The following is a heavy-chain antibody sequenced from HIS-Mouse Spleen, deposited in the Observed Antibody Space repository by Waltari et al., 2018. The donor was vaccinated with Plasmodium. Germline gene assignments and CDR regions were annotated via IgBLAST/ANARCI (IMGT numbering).Heavy chain of an antibody. J-gene: IGHJ2*01. D-gene: IGHD3-9*01. Sequence: EVQLVESGGGLVKPGGSLRLSCAASGFNFSSYSMNWVRQAPGKGLEWVSSISSSSSYIYYADSVKGRFTISRDNAKNSLYLQMNSLRAEDTALYYCAREDILTGYYNDYWYFDLWGRGTLVTVSS. CDR2: ISSSSSYI. CDR3: AREDILTGYYNDYWYFDL. CDR1: GFNFSSYS. V-gene: IGHV3-21*01.